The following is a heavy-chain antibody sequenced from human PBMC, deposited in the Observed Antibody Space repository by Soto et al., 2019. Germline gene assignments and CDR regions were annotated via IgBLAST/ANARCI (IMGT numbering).Heavy chain of an antibody. CDR3: ARGHYYGSSGYYWPGAFDI. CDR1: GYTFTSYG. Sequence: AASVKVSCKASGYTFTSYGISWVRQAPGQGLEWMGWISAYNGNTNYAQKLQGRVTMTTDTSTSTAYMELRSLRSDDTAVYYCARGHYYGSSGYYWPGAFDIWGQGTMVTVSS. V-gene: IGHV1-18*04. D-gene: IGHD3-22*01. J-gene: IGHJ3*02. CDR2: ISAYNGNT.